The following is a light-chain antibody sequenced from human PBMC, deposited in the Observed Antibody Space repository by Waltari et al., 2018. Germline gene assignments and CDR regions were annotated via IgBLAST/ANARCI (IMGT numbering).Light chain of an antibody. CDR2: DAS. Sequence: EIVLTQSPATLSLSPGERATLSCRARQSVTSYLAWYQQKPGQAPRLLIYDASTRATGIPARFSGSGSGTDFTLTISSLEPEDFAVYYCQQRSDWPPGFGQGTKVEIK. V-gene: IGKV3-11*01. CDR1: QSVTSY. CDR3: QQRSDWPPG. J-gene: IGKJ1*01.